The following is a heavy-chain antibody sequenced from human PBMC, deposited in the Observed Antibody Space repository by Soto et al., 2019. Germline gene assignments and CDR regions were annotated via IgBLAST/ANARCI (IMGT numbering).Heavy chain of an antibody. Sequence: ASVKVSCKASGYTFTSYGISWVRQAPGQGLEWMGWISAYNVNTNYAQKLQGRVTMTTDTSTSTAYMELRSLRSDDTAVYYCARMAENTGYYYYGMDVWGQGTTVTVSS. CDR1: GYTFTSYG. V-gene: IGHV1-18*01. CDR2: ISAYNVNT. CDR3: ARMAENTGYYYYGMDV. D-gene: IGHD6-19*01. J-gene: IGHJ6*02.